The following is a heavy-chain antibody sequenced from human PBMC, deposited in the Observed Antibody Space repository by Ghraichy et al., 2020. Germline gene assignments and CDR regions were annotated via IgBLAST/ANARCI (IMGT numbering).Heavy chain of an antibody. CDR3: ARDGWELLGSGAFDI. D-gene: IGHD1-26*01. CDR1: GYTFTSSG. J-gene: IGHJ3*02. Sequence: ASVKVSCKASGYTFTSSGISWVPQAPGQGLEWMGWISAYNGNTNYAQKLQGRVTMTTDTSTSTAYMELRSLRSDDTAVYYCARDGWELLGSGAFDIWGQGTMVTVSS. V-gene: IGHV1-18*01. CDR2: ISAYNGNT.